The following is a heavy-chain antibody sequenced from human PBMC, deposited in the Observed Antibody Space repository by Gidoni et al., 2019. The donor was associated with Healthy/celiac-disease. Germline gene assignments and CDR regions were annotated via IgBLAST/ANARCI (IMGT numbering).Heavy chain of an antibody. CDR3: ARGLVGATSLGPFDAFDI. V-gene: IGHV4-38-2*02. J-gene: IGHJ3*02. Sequence: QVQLQESGPGLVKPSETMSLTCTVSVYSISSGYYCGWLRQPPWKGLEWIGSIYHSGSTYDNPSLKSRVTISVDTSKNQFSLKLSSVTAADTAVYYCARGLVGATSLGPFDAFDIWCQGTMFTVSS. CDR2: IYHSGST. D-gene: IGHD1-26*01. CDR1: VYSISSGYY.